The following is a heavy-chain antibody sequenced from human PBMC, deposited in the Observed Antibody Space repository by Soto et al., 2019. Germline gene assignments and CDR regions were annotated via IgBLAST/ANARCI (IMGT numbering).Heavy chain of an antibody. D-gene: IGHD3-22*01. J-gene: IGHJ5*01. CDR2: IDPSSGDT. CDR3: ARGYFDSRGYYPVWFAS. CDR1: GYSFTSYN. Sequence: QVQLVQPGAEVRKPGASMKLSCKASGYSFTSYNIHWVRQAPGHGLAWMGLIDPSSGDTTYEPNFQGRLTMTSDTSTSTVYMELRNLRYEDTAIYFCARGYFDSRGYYPVWFASWGQGTLVTVTS. V-gene: IGHV1-46*01.